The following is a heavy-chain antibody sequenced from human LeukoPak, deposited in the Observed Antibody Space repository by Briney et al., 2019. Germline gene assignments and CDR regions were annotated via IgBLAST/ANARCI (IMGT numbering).Heavy chain of an antibody. D-gene: IGHD2-15*01. CDR3: ARRDCSGGSCYRFRLNWFDP. CDR1: GFTFSTYW. J-gene: IGHJ5*02. CDR2: IKEDGSEK. Sequence: SGGSLRLSCAASGFTFSTYWMSWVRQAPGKGLEWVANIKEDGSEKYYVDSVKGRFTISRDNAKNSLYLQMNSLRAEDTAVYYCARRDCSGGSCYRFRLNWFDPWGQGTLVTVSS. V-gene: IGHV3-7*01.